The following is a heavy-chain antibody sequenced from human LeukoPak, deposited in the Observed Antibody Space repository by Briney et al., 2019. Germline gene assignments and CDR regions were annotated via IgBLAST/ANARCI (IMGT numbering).Heavy chain of an antibody. CDR1: GGSISSSSYF. CDR2: IYYSGST. V-gene: IGHV4-39*07. CDR3: ASTAVVAQYYFDY. Sequence: PSETLSLTCTVSGGSISSSSYFWVWIRQPPGKGLEWIGSIYYSGSTNYNPSLKSRVTISVDTSKNQFSLKLSSVTAADTAVYYCASTAVVAQYYFDYWGQGTLVTVSS. D-gene: IGHD2-15*01. J-gene: IGHJ4*02.